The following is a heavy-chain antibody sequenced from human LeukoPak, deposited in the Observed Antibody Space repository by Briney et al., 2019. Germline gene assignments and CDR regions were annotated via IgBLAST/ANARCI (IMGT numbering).Heavy chain of an antibody. Sequence: GGSLRLSCAASGFTFSSYWMYWVRQAPGKGLVWVSRINRDGSGTSYVDSAKGRFTISRDNAKNTLYLQMNSLRAEDTAVYYCARGGYYFDSSGYYYSPDYWGQGTLVTVSS. CDR3: ARGGYYFDSSGYYYSPDY. D-gene: IGHD3-22*01. CDR1: GFTFSSYW. CDR2: INRDGSGT. V-gene: IGHV3-74*01. J-gene: IGHJ4*02.